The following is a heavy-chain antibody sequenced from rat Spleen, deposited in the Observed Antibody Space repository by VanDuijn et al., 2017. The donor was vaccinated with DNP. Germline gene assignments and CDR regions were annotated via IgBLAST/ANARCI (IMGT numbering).Heavy chain of an antibody. J-gene: IGHJ4*01. V-gene: IGHV5-58*01. Sequence: EVQLVESGGGLVQPGRSLKLSCVASGFTFTSYWMFWVRQAPGKGLEWVASINTDGGSTYYPDSVKGRFTISRDNSGNTIYLQMNSLRSEDTATYYCAKDRQGGYAMDAWGQGTSVTVSS. CDR3: AKDRQGGYAMDA. CDR1: GFTFTSYW. CDR2: INTDGGST.